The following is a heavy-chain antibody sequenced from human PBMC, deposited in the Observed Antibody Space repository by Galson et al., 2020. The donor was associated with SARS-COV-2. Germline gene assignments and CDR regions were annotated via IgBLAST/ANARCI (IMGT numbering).Heavy chain of an antibody. V-gene: IGHV4-30-4*01. J-gene: IGHJ4*02. CDR2: IHSSGNT. Sequence: SETLSLTCTVSGDSISSDDFYWSWIRQTTGQGLEWIGAIHSSGNTYYNPSLLSQGTISVDTSKNQFSLRLSSVTAADTAVYFCARTSSTATREYYFDYWGRGTLVSVSS. CDR1: GDSISSDDFY. CDR3: ARTSSTATREYYFDY. D-gene: IGHD4-17*01.